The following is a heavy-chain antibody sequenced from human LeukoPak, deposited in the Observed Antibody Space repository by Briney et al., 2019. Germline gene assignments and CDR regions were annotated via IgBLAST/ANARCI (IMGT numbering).Heavy chain of an antibody. D-gene: IGHD3-22*01. J-gene: IGHJ4*02. CDR3: AKANAQYYDSSGFDY. CDR2: ISGSGGTT. V-gene: IGHV3-23*01. Sequence: GGSLRLSCAPSGFTFSDYAMSWVRQAPGKGLECVSAISGSGGTTYYADSVKGRFTISRDNSKNTLYLQMNSLRAEDTAVYYCAKANAQYYDSSGFDYWGQGTLVTVSS. CDR1: GFTFSDYA.